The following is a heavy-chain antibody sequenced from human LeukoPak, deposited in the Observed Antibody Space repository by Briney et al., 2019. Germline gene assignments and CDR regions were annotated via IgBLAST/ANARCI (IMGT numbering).Heavy chain of an antibody. D-gene: IGHD2-2*01. Sequence: ASLKLSCKASGYTFTDSYMHWVRQAPGQGREWMGWINPNSGGTKYAQKFKGRVTMTRDTSISTAYMDLSSLGSDDTAVYYCARKSAARKTSEFDYWGQGTLVTVSS. CDR2: INPNSGGT. CDR1: GYTFTDSY. V-gene: IGHV1-2*02. CDR3: ARKSAARKTSEFDY. J-gene: IGHJ4*02.